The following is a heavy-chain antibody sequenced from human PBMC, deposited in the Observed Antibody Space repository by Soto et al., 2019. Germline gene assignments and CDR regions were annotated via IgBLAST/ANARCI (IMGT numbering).Heavy chain of an antibody. J-gene: IGHJ4*02. CDR2: IWYDGSNK. V-gene: IGHV3-33*01. Sequence: QVQLVESGGGVVQPGRSLRLSCAASGFTFSRYGMHWVRQAPGKGLEWVAVIWYDGSNKYYADSVKGRFTISRDNSKNTRYLQMESLRAEDTAVYYCARDRTSYCGGDCYPFDYGGQGTMVTVSS. CDR3: ARDRTSYCGGDCYPFDY. CDR1: GFTFSRYG. D-gene: IGHD2-21*02.